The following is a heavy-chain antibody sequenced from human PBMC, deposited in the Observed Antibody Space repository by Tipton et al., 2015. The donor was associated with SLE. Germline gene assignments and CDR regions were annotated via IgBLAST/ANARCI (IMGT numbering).Heavy chain of an antibody. D-gene: IGHD6-13*01. V-gene: IGHV4-61*02. J-gene: IGHJ6*03. Sequence: TLSLTCSVSGGSMDSGSFYWSWIRQPAGKGLQWIGRMHTTGSASYNPSLKSRVAISVDTSKSQFSLRLTSVTAADTAMYYCARGYSSSWYYYYYMDVWGKGTTVTVSS. CDR3: ARGYSSSWYYYYYMDV. CDR2: MHTTGSA. CDR1: GGSMDSGSFY.